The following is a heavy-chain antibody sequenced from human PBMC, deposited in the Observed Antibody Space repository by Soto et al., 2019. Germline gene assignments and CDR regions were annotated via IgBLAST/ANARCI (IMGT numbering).Heavy chain of an antibody. J-gene: IGHJ6*02. V-gene: IGHV1-69*13. CDR1: GGTFSSYA. CDR3: ARSWQWPLYGMDV. D-gene: IGHD6-19*01. Sequence: SVKVSCKASGGTFSSYAISWVRQAPGQGLEWMGGIIPIFGTANYAQKFQGRVTITADESTSTAYMELSSVTAADTAVYYCARSWQWPLYGMDVWGQGTTVTVSS. CDR2: IIPIFGTA.